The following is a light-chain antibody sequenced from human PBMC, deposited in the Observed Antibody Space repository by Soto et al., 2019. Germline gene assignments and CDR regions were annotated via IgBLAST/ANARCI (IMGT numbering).Light chain of an antibody. CDR2: WAS. V-gene: IGKV4-1*01. CDR1: QSLLSGSNNKNF. CDR3: QQYYNSPIT. Sequence: IVMTQSPDSLAASLGERATINCKSSQSLLSGSNNKNFLAWYQHKPGQPPKLLFYWASTRNSGVPDRFSGSGSGAHFTLTISSLQAEDVAVYYCQQYYNSPITVGQGTRLEIK. J-gene: IGKJ5*01.